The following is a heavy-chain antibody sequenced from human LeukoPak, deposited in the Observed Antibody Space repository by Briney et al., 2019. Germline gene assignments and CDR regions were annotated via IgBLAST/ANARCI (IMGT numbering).Heavy chain of an antibody. J-gene: IGHJ4*02. Sequence: SKTLSLTCTVSGVSISSGGYYWSWIRQHPGKGLEWIGYIYYSGSTYYNPSLKSRVAISVDTSKNQFSLKLSSVTAADTAVYYCAAGSAFDYWGQGTLVTVSS. CDR1: GVSISSGGYY. D-gene: IGHD1-26*01. CDR2: IYYSGST. V-gene: IGHV4-31*03. CDR3: AAGSAFDY.